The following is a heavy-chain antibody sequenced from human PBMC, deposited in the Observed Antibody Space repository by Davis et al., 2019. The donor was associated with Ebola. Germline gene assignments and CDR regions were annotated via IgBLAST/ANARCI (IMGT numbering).Heavy chain of an antibody. CDR3: AKERTDYYGSGKRFDY. V-gene: IGHV3-23*01. D-gene: IGHD3-10*01. CDR1: GFTFSSYV. CDR2: ISGSGEST. J-gene: IGHJ4*02. Sequence: GESLKISCAASGFTFSSYVMSWVRQAPGKGLEWVSTISGSGESTFYADSVKGRFTISRDNSKNTLYLQMNSLTAGDTAVYYCAKERTDYYGSGKRFDYWGQGTLVTVSS.